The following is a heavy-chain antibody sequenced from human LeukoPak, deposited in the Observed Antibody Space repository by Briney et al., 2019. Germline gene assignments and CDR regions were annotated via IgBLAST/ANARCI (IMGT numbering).Heavy chain of an antibody. CDR3: AKERIQLWFHLFDY. J-gene: IGHJ4*02. CDR2: ISGSGGST. CDR1: GFTFSSYA. V-gene: IGHV3-23*01. Sequence: GGSLRLSCAASGFTFSSYAMSWVRQAPGKGLEWVSAISGSGGSTYYADSVKGRFTISRDNSKNTLYLQINSLRDEDTAVYYCAKERIQLWFHLFDYWGQGTLVTVSS. D-gene: IGHD5-18*01.